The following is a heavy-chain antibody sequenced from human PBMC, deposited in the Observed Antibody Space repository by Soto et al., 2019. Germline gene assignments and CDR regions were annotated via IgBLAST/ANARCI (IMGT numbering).Heavy chain of an antibody. J-gene: IGHJ4*02. V-gene: IGHV3-23*01. CDR1: GFSFTTYS. Sequence: EVQLLESGGGLVQPGGSLRLSCAASGFSFTTYSMSWVRQAPGKGLEWVSTISNRRVITYYADSGKGRFTISRDISNTTLYLKMNGLRPEDTAVSYCAKTYYYASARYYVADNWGQGTLVTVSS. D-gene: IGHD3-10*01. CDR2: ISNRRVIT. CDR3: AKTYYYASARYYVADN.